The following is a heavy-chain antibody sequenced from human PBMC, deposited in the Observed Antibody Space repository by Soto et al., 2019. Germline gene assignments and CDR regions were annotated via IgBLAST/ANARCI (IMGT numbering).Heavy chain of an antibody. J-gene: IGHJ4*02. CDR2: ISYDGSNK. CDR1: GFTFSSYA. Sequence: GGSLRLSCAASGFTFSSYAIHWVRQALGKGLEWVALISYDGSNKYYADSVKGRFTISRDNSKNTLYLQMNSLRAEDTAVYYCARHKRDLRFLEWSYYFDYWGQGTLVTVSS. V-gene: IGHV3-30-3*01. CDR3: ARHKRDLRFLEWSYYFDY. D-gene: IGHD3-3*01.